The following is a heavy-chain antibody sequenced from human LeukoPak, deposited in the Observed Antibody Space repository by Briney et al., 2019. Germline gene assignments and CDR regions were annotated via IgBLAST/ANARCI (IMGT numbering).Heavy chain of an antibody. CDR1: GFTFSCYE. CDR2: ISSSGSTI. D-gene: IGHD3-22*01. J-gene: IGHJ4*02. Sequence: GGSLRLSCAASGFTFSCYEMNWVRQAPGKGLEWVSYISSSGSTIYYADSVKGRFTISRDNAKNSLYLQMNSLRAGDTAVYYCARALYYYDSRPANNDYWGQGTLVTVSS. CDR3: ARALYYYDSRPANNDY. V-gene: IGHV3-48*03.